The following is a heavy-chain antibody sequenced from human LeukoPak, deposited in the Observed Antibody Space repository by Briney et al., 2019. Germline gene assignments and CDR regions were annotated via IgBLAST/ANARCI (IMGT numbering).Heavy chain of an antibody. Sequence: ASVKVSCKASGYTFTSYDINWVRQAPGQGLEWMGWMNPNSGNTGYAQKFQGRVTMTRNTSISTAYMELSSLRSEDTAVYYCARGRRIAAAGGTRGYYFDYWGRGTLVTVSS. V-gene: IGHV1-8*01. CDR3: ARGRRIAAAGGTRGYYFDY. CDR1: GYTFTSYD. D-gene: IGHD6-13*01. J-gene: IGHJ4*02. CDR2: MNPNSGNT.